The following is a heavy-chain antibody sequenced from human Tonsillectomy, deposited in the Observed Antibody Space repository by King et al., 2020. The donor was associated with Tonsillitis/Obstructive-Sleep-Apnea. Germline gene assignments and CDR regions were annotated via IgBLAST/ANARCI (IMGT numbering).Heavy chain of an antibody. CDR3: ARPADILTGYYAGGMDV. V-gene: IGHV5-10-1*01. Sequence: QLVQSGAEVKKPGESLRISCKGSGYSFTSYWISWVRQMPGKGLEWMGRIDPSDSYTNYSPSFQGHVTISADKSISTAYLQWSSLKASDTAMYYCARPADILTGYYAGGMDVWGQGTTVTVSS. D-gene: IGHD3-9*01. CDR2: IDPSDSYT. J-gene: IGHJ6*02. CDR1: GYSFTSYW.